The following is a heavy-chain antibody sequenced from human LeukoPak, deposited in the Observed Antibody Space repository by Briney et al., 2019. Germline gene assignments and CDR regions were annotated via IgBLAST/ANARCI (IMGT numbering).Heavy chain of an antibody. CDR2: IFPSGGEI. V-gene: IGHV3-23*01. Sequence: GGSLRLSCAASGFTFSTFAMIWVRQPPGKGLEWVSSIFPSGGEIHYADSVRGRFTISRDNSKSTLSLQMNSLRAEDTAIYYCAKYRQVLLPLESWGQGTLVTVSS. D-gene: IGHD2-8*02. J-gene: IGHJ4*02. CDR1: GFTFSTFA. CDR3: AKYRQVLLPLES.